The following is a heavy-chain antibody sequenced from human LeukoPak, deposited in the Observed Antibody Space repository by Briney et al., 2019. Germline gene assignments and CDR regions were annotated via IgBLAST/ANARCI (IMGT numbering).Heavy chain of an antibody. D-gene: IGHD5-12*01. V-gene: IGHV1-2*02. CDR3: ARVTGYSGFYPLDY. Sequence: ASVKVSCKTSGYTFIGHYMHWVRQAPGQGLEWMGWINPKSGGTNYAQKFQGRVTMTRDTSISTAYMELSRLRSDDTAVYYCARVTGYSGFYPLDYWGQGTLVTVSS. J-gene: IGHJ4*02. CDR2: INPKSGGT. CDR1: GYTFIGHY.